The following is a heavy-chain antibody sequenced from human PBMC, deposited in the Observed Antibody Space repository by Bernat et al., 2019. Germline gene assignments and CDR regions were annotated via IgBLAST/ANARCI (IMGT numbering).Heavy chain of an antibody. J-gene: IGHJ6*02. V-gene: IGHV3-30*03. CDR1: GFTFSSYG. Sequence: QVQLVESGGGVVQPGRSLRLSCAASGFTFSSYGMHWVRQAPGKGLEWVAVISYDGSNKYYADSVKGRFTISRDNSKNTLYLQMNSLRAEDTAVYYCARQHCSSTSCYVGAYYYGMDVWGQGTTVTVSS. D-gene: IGHD2-2*01. CDR3: ARQHCSSTSCYVGAYYYGMDV. CDR2: ISYDGSNK.